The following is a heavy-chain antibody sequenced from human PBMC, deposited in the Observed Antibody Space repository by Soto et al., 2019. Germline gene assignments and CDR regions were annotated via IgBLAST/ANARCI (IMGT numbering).Heavy chain of an antibody. D-gene: IGHD3-3*01. CDR1: GGTFSSFINYP. Sequence: SVKVSCKSSGGTFSSFINYPINWVRQAPGQGLEWMGGIVPNVGTVNYAQKFRGKVTITADKSTGTAYMELCSLRSEDTALYYCARRDTSGFLRYFDNWGQGTQVTVSS. CDR3: ARRDTSGFLRYFDN. J-gene: IGHJ4*02. V-gene: IGHV1-69*06. CDR2: IVPNVGTV.